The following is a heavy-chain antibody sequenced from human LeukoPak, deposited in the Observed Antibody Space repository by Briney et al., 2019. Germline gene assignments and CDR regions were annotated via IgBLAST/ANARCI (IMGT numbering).Heavy chain of an antibody. CDR1: GFTFSSYS. CDR3: ARAGGITIFGVAKNWFDP. V-gene: IGHV3-48*02. D-gene: IGHD3-3*01. CDR2: ISSSSSTI. J-gene: IGHJ5*02. Sequence: GGSLRLSCAASGFTFSSYSMNWVRQAPGKGLEWVSYISSSSSTIYYADSVKGRFTISRDNAKNSLYLQMNSLRDEDTAVYYCARAGGITIFGVAKNWFDPWGQGTLVTVSS.